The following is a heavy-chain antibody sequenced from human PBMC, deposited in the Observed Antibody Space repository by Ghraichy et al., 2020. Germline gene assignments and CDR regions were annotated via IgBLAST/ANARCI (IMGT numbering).Heavy chain of an antibody. Sequence: GVSLNISCKGSTSIFGSYWIGWVRQTPGKGLEWMGIIYPGDSDTRYSPSFQGQVTISVDKSINTAYLQWSSLKASDTAMYYCARNRVVTAIPDYYGMDVWGQGTTVTVSS. CDR1: TSIFGSYW. V-gene: IGHV5-51*01. CDR3: ARNRVVTAIPDYYGMDV. D-gene: IGHD2-21*02. CDR2: IYPGDSDT. J-gene: IGHJ6*02.